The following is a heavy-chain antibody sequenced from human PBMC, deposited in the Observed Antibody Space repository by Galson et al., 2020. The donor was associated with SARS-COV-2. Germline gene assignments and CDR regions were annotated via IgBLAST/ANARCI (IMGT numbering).Heavy chain of an antibody. CDR2: MYYTGTT. CDR3: VRLGSGSYGGRLFDY. D-gene: IGHD6-19*01. Sequence: SETLSLTCTVSGDSITSRSYYWGWIRQSPGAGREWSWSMYYTGTTYYNPSPKSRVTISGDTSRNQFSLKMRSVTAADTSVYYCVRLGSGSYGGRLFDYGGRGALVIVSS. CDR1: GDSITSRSYY. J-gene: IGHJ4*02. V-gene: IGHV4-39*01.